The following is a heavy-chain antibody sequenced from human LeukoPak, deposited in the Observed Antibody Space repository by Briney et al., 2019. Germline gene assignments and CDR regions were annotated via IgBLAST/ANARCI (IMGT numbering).Heavy chain of an antibody. CDR1: RLPLSKYW. D-gene: IGHD6-19*01. CDR2: INTDWTVA. Sequence: GGSLRLSCAACRLPLSKYWKLWVRHAPGKGLEGVSRINTDWTVATYADSVKGRFTVSRDNADNKMFLQMNSVRDEDTAVYYCATKQWLAPPPDSWGQGTPVTVSS. V-gene: IGHV3-74*01. J-gene: IGHJ6*01. CDR3: ATKQWLAPPPDS.